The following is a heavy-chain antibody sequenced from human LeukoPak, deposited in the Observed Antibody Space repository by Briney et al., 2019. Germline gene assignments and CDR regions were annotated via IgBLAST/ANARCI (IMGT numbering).Heavy chain of an antibody. CDR1: GGSISSGVYY. V-gene: IGHV4-31*03. CDR3: ASGKRPSPVTTFGEYFQH. Sequence: PSQTLSLTCTVSGGSISSGVYYWSWIRQHPGQGLEWIGYIYYSGSAYYNPSLESRVTISVDTSKNQFSLRLSSVTAADTAVYYCASGKRPSPVTTFGEYFQHWGQGILVTVSS. J-gene: IGHJ1*01. D-gene: IGHD3-16*01. CDR2: IYYSGSA.